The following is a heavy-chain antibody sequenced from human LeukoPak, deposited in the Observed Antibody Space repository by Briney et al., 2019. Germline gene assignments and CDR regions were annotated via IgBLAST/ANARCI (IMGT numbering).Heavy chain of an antibody. CDR3: ARDGYNNIALDY. CDR2: ISGTGGNT. V-gene: IGHV3-23*01. CDR1: GFTLSAYA. Sequence: SGGSLRLSCAASGFTLSAYAMTWVRQAPGKGLEWVSSISGTGGNTYYADSVQGRFTASRDNSRNTLYLQINNLRAEDTALYYCARDGYNNIALDYWGQGTLVTVSS. J-gene: IGHJ4*02. D-gene: IGHD5-24*01.